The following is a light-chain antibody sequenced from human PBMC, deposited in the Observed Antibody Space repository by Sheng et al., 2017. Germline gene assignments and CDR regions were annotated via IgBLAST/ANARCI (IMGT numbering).Light chain of an antibody. J-gene: IGKJ4*01. CDR2: DAS. V-gene: IGKV3-20*01. CDR3: QQYYSYPLT. Sequence: EIVLTQSPGTLSLSPGERATLSCRASQSVSSSYLAWYQQKPGQAPRLLIFDASNRAAGIPARFSGSGSGTDFTLTISCLQSEDFATYYCQQYYSYPLTFGGGTKVEIK. CDR1: QSVSSSY.